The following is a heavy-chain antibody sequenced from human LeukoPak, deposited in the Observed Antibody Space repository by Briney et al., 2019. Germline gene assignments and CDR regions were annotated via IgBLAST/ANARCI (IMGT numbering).Heavy chain of an antibody. CDR2: ISAYNGNT. CDR1: GFTFTSYG. V-gene: IGHV1-18*01. D-gene: IGHD5-18*01. CDR3: ARDRIPYSYGYERDY. J-gene: IGHJ4*02. Sequence: GGSLRLSCAASGFTFTSYGISWVRQAPGQGLEWMGWISAYNGNTNYAQKLQGRVTMTTDTSTSTAYMELRSLRSDDTAVYYCARDRIPYSYGYERDYWGQGTLVTVSS.